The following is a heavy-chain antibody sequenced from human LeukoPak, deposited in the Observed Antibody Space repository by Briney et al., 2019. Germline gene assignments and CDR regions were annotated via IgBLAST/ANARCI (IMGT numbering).Heavy chain of an antibody. CDR1: GGSISTSNYY. J-gene: IGHJ4*02. CDR3: ARGLRYFDWLLSSGGNYFDY. V-gene: IGHV4-39*01. CDR2: IFYSGST. D-gene: IGHD3-9*01. Sequence: PSETLSLTCTVSGGSISTSNYYWGWIRQPPGKGLEWIGNIFYSGSTYYSPSLKSRVTISLDTSRNQFSLKLSSVTAADTAVYYCARGLRYFDWLLSSGGNYFDYWGQGTLVTVSS.